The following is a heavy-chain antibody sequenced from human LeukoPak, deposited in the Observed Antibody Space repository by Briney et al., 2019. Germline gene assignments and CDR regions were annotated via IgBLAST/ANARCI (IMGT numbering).Heavy chain of an antibody. CDR2: MNPNSGDT. Sequence: ASVKVSCKASGCTFTSYDINWVRQATGQGLEWMGWMNPNSGDTGYAQKFQGRVTMTRNTSISTAYMELSSLRSEDTAVYYCARGYNWNYQDVDYWGQGTLVTVSS. CDR3: ARGYNWNYQDVDY. V-gene: IGHV1-8*01. J-gene: IGHJ4*02. CDR1: GCTFTSYD. D-gene: IGHD1-7*01.